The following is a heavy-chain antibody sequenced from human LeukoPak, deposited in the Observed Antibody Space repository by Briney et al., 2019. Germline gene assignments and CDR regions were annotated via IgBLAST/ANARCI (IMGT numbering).Heavy chain of an antibody. CDR2: IDPSDSYT. CDR1: GYSFASYW. V-gene: IGHV5-10-1*01. CDR3: ARRTAVGAFDF. J-gene: IGHJ3*01. Sequence: GESLSIFCKGSGYSFASYWITWVRQMPGEGLEWKGTIDPSDSYTNYSPSFQGHVTISADKSISTAYLQWSSLEASDTAGYYCARRTAVGAFDFWGQGTMVTVSS. D-gene: IGHD4-23*01.